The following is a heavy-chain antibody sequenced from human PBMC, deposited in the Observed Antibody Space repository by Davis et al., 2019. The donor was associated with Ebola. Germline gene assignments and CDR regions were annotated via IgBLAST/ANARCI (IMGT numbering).Heavy chain of an antibody. V-gene: IGHV3-23*01. CDR3: AKEVTIFGVVIDGMDV. Sequence: GESLKISCAASGFTFSSYAMSWVRQAPGKGLEWVSAISGSGGSTYYADSVKGRFTISRDNSKTTLYLQMNSLRAEDTAVYYCAKEVTIFGVVIDGMDVWGQGTTVTVSS. D-gene: IGHD3-3*01. CDR1: GFTFSSYA. J-gene: IGHJ6*02. CDR2: ISGSGGST.